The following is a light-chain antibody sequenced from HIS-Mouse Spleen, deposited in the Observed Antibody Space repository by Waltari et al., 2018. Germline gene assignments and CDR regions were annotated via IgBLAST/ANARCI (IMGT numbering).Light chain of an antibody. CDR3: QQYGSSPLT. CDR2: GAS. Sequence: EIVLTQSPGTLSLSPGERAILSCRASQSVSSSYLAWYQHNPGQAPRLLIYGASSRATGIPDRFSGSGSGTDFTLTISRLEPEDFAVYYCQQYGSSPLTFGGGTKVEIK. CDR1: QSVSSSY. J-gene: IGKJ4*01. V-gene: IGKV3-20*01.